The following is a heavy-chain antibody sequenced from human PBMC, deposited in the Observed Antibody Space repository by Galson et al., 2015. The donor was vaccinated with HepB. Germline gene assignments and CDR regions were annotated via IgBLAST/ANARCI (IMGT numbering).Heavy chain of an antibody. CDR2: ISNDGSLK. CDR3: AKGGYSGFNRPLGD. CDR1: GFTFSTYF. V-gene: IGHV3-30*04. D-gene: IGHD5-12*01. Sequence: SLRLSCAGSGFTFSTYFMHWVRQAPGKGLEWVAVISNDGSLKHYADSVQGRFTISRDNSKNTLYLQMNSLRAEDTAVYYCAKGGYSGFNRPLGDWGQGTLVTVSS. J-gene: IGHJ4*02.